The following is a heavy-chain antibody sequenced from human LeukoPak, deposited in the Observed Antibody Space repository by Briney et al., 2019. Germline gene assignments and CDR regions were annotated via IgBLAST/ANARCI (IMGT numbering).Heavy chain of an antibody. V-gene: IGHV3-23*01. J-gene: IGHJ4*02. CDR1: GFTFGDYA. Sequence: PGGSLRLSCTASGFTFGDYAMNWFRQAPGKGLEWVSAISGSGGSTYYADSVKGRFTISRDNAKNSLYLQMNSLRAEDTAVYYCASQRYGWFEYWGQGTLVTVSS. CDR3: ASQRYGWFEY. CDR2: ISGSGGST. D-gene: IGHD6-19*01.